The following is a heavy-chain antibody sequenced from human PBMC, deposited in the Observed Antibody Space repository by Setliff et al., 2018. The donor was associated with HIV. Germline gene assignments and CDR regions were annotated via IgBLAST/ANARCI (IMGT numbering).Heavy chain of an antibody. D-gene: IGHD1-26*01. CDR3: ATDNREGVGTPYYFDY. CDR2: FDPELGET. V-gene: IGHV1-24*01. J-gene: IGHJ4*02. Sequence: EASVKVSCKVSGYTLTKLSMHWVRQAPEKGLEWMGGFDPELGETFFAQNFRGRFTMTQDTSTDTAYMELTSLRSDDTAMYYCATDNREGVGTPYYFDYWGQGTQVTVS. CDR1: GYTLTKLS.